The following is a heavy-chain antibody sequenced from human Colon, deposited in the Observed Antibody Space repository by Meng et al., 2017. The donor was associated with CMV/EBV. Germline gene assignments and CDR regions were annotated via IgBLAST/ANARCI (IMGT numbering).Heavy chain of an antibody. V-gene: IGHV6-1*01. CDR2: TYYRYQWYF. D-gene: IGHD1-26*01. Sequence: QGQRQRPGPGLVKPSPTLYLTCAISGESVYSDSDAGNWIRQYPSRGLEWMGRTYYRYQWYFDYEVSVIGRININEDTSKNEFSLQLRCVTPEDTAVYYCARGWELGSWGQGTLVTVSS. CDR3: ARGWELGS. J-gene: IGHJ4*02. CDR1: GESVYSDSDA.